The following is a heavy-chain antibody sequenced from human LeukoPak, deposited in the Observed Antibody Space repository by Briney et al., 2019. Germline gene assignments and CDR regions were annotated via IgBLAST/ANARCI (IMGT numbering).Heavy chain of an antibody. Sequence: SVKVACKASRYTSTTYGISWVRQAPEERLEWMAWITYYKGKKNYAKNLQGRVTMTTGTYKSTAYMELRSMRSDDTAVYYCERDPGYCFNGVCPDDAFDIWGQGTMVTVS. V-gene: IGHV1-18*01. CDR1: RYTSTTYG. J-gene: IGHJ3*02. D-gene: IGHD2-8*01. CDR2: ITYYKGKK. CDR3: ERDPGYCFNGVCPDDAFDI.